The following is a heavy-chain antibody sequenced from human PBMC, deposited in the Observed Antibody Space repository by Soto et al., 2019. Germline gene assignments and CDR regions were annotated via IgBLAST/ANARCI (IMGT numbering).Heavy chain of an antibody. CDR2: ISGSGGST. CDR1: GFTFSSYA. J-gene: IGHJ4*02. CDR3: AKVPGYRSSTSCYYFDY. Sequence: GGSLRLSCAASGFTFSSYAMSWVRQAPGKGLEWVSAISGSGGSTYYADSVKGRFTISRDNSKNTLYLQMNSLRAEDTAVYYCAKVPGYRSSTSCYYFDYWGQGTLVTVSS. V-gene: IGHV3-23*01. D-gene: IGHD2-2*01.